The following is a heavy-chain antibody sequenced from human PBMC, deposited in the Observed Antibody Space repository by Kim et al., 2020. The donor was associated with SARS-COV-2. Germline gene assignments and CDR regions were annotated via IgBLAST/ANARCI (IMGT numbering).Heavy chain of an antibody. D-gene: IGHD3-9*01. CDR2: ISYDGSNK. J-gene: IGHJ4*02. Sequence: GGSLRLSCAASGFTFSSYGMHWVRQAPGKGLEWVAVISYDGSNKYYADSVKGRFTISRDNSKNTLYLQMNSLRAEDTAVYYCAREGYDILTGYLDYWGQGTLVTVSS. CDR3: AREGYDILTGYLDY. CDR1: GFTFSSYG. V-gene: IGHV3-33*05.